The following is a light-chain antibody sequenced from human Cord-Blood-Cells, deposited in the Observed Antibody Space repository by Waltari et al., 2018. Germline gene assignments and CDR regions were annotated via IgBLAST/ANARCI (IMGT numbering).Light chain of an antibody. CDR1: SGHSSYA. V-gene: IGLV4-69*01. CDR3: QTWGTGIRV. J-gene: IGLJ3*02. CDR2: LNSDGSH. Sequence: QLVLTQSPSASASLGASVKLTCTLSSGHSSYAIAWHQQQPEKGLRYLMKLNSDGSHSKGDGIPARFSGSSSGAVRYRTISGLQSEDGADYYCQTWGTGIRVFGGGTKLTVL.